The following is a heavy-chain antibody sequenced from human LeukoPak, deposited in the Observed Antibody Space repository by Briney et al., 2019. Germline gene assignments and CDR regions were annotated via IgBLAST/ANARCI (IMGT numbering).Heavy chain of an antibody. V-gene: IGHV4-34*01. CDR3: ARGAWATRLAS. D-gene: IGHD2-15*01. J-gene: IGHJ4*02. CDR1: GESLNSYY. CDR2: IYESGTT. Sequence: SETLSLTCAVYGESLNSYYWSWVRQPPGEGREWIREIYESGTTKYNPSLKSRVAISMVPSKQQFSLRLSSVTAADTAVYCCARGAWATRLASWGLGTPVIVSS.